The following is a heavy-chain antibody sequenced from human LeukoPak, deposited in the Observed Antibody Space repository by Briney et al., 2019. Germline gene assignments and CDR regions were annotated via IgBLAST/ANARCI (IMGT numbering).Heavy chain of an antibody. J-gene: IGHJ6*02. D-gene: IGHD3-10*01. V-gene: IGHV4-34*01. CDR2: IYYSGST. CDR1: GGSFSGYY. Sequence: SETLSLTCAVYGGSFSGYYWSWIRQPPGKGLEWIGSIYYSGSTYYNPSLKSRVTISVDTSKNQFSLKLSSVTAADTAVYYCARRFGSGSYYDYYYYYGMDVWGQGTTVTVSS. CDR3: ARRFGSGSYYDYYYYYGMDV.